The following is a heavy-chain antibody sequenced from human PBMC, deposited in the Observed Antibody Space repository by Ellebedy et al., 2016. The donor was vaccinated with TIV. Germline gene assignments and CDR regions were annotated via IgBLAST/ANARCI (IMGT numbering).Heavy chain of an antibody. CDR2: ISGTGGST. CDR3: AKGAYLNWFDP. V-gene: IGHV3-23*01. CDR1: GFTFSSYA. J-gene: IGHJ5*02. Sequence: GESLKISCAASGFTFSSYAMSWVRQAPGKGLEWVSIISGTGGSTNYADSVKGRFTISRDNSKNTLYLQMNSLRADDTAIYYCAKGAYLNWFDPWGQGTLVTVSS.